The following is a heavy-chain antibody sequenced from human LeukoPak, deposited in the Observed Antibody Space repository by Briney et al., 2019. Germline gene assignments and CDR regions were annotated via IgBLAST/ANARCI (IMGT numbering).Heavy chain of an antibody. J-gene: IGHJ4*02. Sequence: TGGSLRLSCAASGFTFSSYRIHWVRQAPGKGLEWVEFIRYDGSNKYYADSVKGRFTISRDNSKLYLQMNSLRPEDTAVYYCARRDIVVVVSASDYWGQGTLVTAS. CDR1: GFTFSSYR. D-gene: IGHD2-15*01. V-gene: IGHV3-30*02. CDR2: IRYDGSNK. CDR3: ARRDIVVVVSASDY.